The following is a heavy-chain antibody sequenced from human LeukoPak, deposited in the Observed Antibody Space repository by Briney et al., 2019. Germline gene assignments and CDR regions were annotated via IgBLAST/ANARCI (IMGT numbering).Heavy chain of an antibody. D-gene: IGHD4-17*01. Sequence: TGGSLRPSCAASGFTFSSYAMSWVRQAPGKGLEWVSAISGSGGSTYYADSVKGRFTISRDNSKNTLYLQMNSLRAEDTAVYYCAKDPNYGDYGYFDYWGQGTLVTVSS. CDR1: GFTFSSYA. J-gene: IGHJ4*02. CDR3: AKDPNYGDYGYFDY. CDR2: ISGSGGST. V-gene: IGHV3-23*01.